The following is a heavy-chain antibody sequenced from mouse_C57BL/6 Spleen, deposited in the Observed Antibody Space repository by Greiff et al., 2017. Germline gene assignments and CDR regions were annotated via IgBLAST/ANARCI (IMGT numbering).Heavy chain of an antibody. Sequence: QVQLKQPGAELVKPGASVKLSCKASGYTFTSYWMHWVKQRPGQGLEWIGMIHPNSGSTNYNEKFKSKATLTVDKSSSTAYMQLSSLTSEDSAVYYCANYGSGYALDYWGQGTTVTVSS. D-gene: IGHD1-1*01. CDR1: GYTFTSYW. V-gene: IGHV1-64*01. J-gene: IGHJ4*01. CDR2: IHPNSGST. CDR3: ANYGSGYALDY.